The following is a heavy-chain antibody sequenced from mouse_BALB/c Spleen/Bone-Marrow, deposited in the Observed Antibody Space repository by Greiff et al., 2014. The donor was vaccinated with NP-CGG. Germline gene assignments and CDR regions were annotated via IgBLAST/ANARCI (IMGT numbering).Heavy chain of an antibody. V-gene: IGHV1-9*01. CDR1: GYIFSSYW. J-gene: IGHJ4*01. Sequence: QVQLQQSGTELMKPGASVKISCKATGYIFSSYWIEWIKQRPGRGLEWIGEILPGSGRANYNENFKGKATFTADTSSSTAYMQLSSLTSEDSAVYYCARGLYGNYGEWGQGASVTVSS. CDR2: ILPGSGRA. D-gene: IGHD2-1*01. CDR3: ARGLYGNYGE.